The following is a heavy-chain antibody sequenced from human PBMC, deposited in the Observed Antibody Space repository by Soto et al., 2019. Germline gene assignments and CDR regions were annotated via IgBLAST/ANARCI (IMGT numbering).Heavy chain of an antibody. J-gene: IGHJ5*02. V-gene: IGHV4-39*01. CDR2: IYYSGST. CDR3: VTNIEYSSSPFHP. CDR1: GGSISRSTYY. D-gene: IGHD6-6*01. Sequence: SETLSLTCTVSGGSISRSTYYWGWIRQPPGKGLEWIGSIYYSGSTYYNPSLKSRVTISVDTSKNQFSLKLSSVTAADTAVYFCVTNIEYSSSPFHPWGQGTLVTVS.